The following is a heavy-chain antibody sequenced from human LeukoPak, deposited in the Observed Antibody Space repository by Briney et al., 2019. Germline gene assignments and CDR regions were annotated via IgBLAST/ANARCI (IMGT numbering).Heavy chain of an antibody. Sequence: ASVKVSCKASGGTFSSYAISWVRQAPGQGLEWMGGIIPIFGTANYAQKFQGRVTITADESTSTAYMELSSLRSEDTAVYYCARGVEYSSSRWFDPWGQGTLVTVSS. V-gene: IGHV1-69*01. CDR1: GGTFSSYA. D-gene: IGHD6-6*01. CDR3: ARGVEYSSSRWFDP. CDR2: IIPIFGTA. J-gene: IGHJ5*02.